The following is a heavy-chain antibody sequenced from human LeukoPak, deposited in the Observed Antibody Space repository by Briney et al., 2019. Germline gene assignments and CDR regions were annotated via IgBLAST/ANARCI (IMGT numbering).Heavy chain of an antibody. CDR3: AREGADCSSTSCYFDY. J-gene: IGHJ4*02. V-gene: IGHV1-69*05. Sequence: SVKVSCKASGGTFSSYAISWVRQAPGQGLEWMGGIIPIFGTANYAQKFQGRVTITTDESTGTAYMELSSLRSEDTAVYYCAREGADCSSTSCYFDYWGQGTLVTVSS. CDR2: IIPIFGTA. D-gene: IGHD2-2*01. CDR1: GGTFSSYA.